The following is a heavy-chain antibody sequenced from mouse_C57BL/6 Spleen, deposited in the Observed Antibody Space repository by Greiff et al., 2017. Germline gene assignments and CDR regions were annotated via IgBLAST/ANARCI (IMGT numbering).Heavy chain of an antibody. CDR3: ARGTLGPHWSFDV. Sequence: QVQLQQPGAELVRPGSSVKLSCKASGYTFTSYWMHWVKQRPIQGLEWIGNIDPSDSETHYNQKFKDKATLTVDKSSSTAYMQLSSLTSEDSAVYYCARGTLGPHWSFDVWGTGTTVTVSS. CDR1: GYTFTSYW. CDR2: IDPSDSET. J-gene: IGHJ1*03. D-gene: IGHD4-1*01. V-gene: IGHV1-52*01.